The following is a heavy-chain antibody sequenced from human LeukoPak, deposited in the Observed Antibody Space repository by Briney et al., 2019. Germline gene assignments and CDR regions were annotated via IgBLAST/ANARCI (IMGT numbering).Heavy chain of an antibody. J-gene: IGHJ5*02. CDR2: MDSSGST. D-gene: IGHD5-12*01. V-gene: IGHV4-61*02. CDR3: APSGAYSGYGAVFDP. CDR1: GGSISSGVYY. Sequence: PSETLSLSCTVSGGSISSGVYYWTWIRQPAGKGLEWIGRMDSSGSTNYNPALKSRVTVSVDTSKNQFYLRLSSVTAAATAVYYCAPSGAYSGYGAVFDPWGQGNMVNVSS.